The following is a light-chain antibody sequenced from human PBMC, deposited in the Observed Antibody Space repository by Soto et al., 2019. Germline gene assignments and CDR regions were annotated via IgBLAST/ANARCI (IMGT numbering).Light chain of an antibody. CDR1: SSDVGAYDY. J-gene: IGLJ2*01. CDR2: EVS. Sequence: QSVLTQPASVSGSPGQSVTISCSGASSDVGAYDYVSWYQQHPGKAPQLILYEVSHRPSGISNRFSGSKSGNTASLTVSRLQAEDEADYYCCAYTTTKTWVFGGGTKLTVL. V-gene: IGLV2-14*03. CDR3: CAYTTTKTWV.